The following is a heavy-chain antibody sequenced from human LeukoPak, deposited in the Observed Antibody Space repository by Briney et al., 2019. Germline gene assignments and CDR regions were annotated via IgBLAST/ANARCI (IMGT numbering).Heavy chain of an antibody. V-gene: IGHV3-23*01. CDR1: GFTFSTYA. CDR2: INDSGGST. CDR3: AKGASRTWIDY. Sequence: PGGSLWFSCAASGFTFSTYAMTWVRQAPGKGLEWVSSINDSGGSTLYAESVKGRFTMSRDNSKNTLYVQMNSLRAEDTAVYYCAKGASRTWIDYWGKGTPVSSSS. J-gene: IGHJ4*02. D-gene: IGHD1-1*01.